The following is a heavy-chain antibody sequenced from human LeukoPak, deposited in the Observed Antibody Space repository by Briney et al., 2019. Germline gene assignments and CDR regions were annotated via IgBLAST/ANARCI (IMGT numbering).Heavy chain of an antibody. Sequence: ASVKVSCKASGFTFTNYGICWVRQAPGHGLEWMGWISGYNAKTNYALNLQGRVSMTTDTSTNTAYMELWSLTSDDTAVYYCARGRNRGNYYFYYMDVWGKGTTVTVSS. V-gene: IGHV1-18*01. CDR2: ISGYNAKT. CDR3: ARGRNRGNYYFYYMDV. J-gene: IGHJ6*03. D-gene: IGHD4-11*01. CDR1: GFTFTNYG.